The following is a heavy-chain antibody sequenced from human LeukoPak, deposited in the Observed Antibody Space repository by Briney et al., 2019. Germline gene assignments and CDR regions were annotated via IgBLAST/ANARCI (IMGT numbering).Heavy chain of an antibody. V-gene: IGHV4-34*01. D-gene: IGHD3-9*01. CDR2: IHYTGAT. J-gene: IGHJ4*02. CDR1: GGSITGYY. CDR3: ARGNILTGYCFDF. Sequence: PSETLSLTCAVYGGSITGYYWSWIRQTPGRGLEWVGEIHYTGATSYNPSLKSRATISTDTSKNQFSLRLSSVTAADTAVYYCARGNILTGYCFDFWGQGALVAVSS.